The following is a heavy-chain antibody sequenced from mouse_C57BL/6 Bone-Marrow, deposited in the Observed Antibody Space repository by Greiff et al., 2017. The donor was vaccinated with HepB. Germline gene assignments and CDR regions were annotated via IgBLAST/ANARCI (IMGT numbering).Heavy chain of an antibody. CDR3: ARGLRAWFAY. V-gene: IGHV1-19*01. J-gene: IGHJ3*01. Sequence: EVPLVESGPVLVKPGASVKMSCKASGYTFTDYYMNWVKQSHGKSLEWIGVINPYNGGTSYNQKFKGKATLTVDKSSSTAYMELNSLTSEDAAVYYCARGLRAWFAYWGQGTLVTVSA. D-gene: IGHD2-4*01. CDR1: GYTFTDYY. CDR2: INPYNGGT.